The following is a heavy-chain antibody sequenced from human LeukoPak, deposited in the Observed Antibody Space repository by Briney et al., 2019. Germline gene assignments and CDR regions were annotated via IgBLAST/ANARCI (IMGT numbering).Heavy chain of an antibody. CDR1: GFTVSSNY. V-gene: IGHV3-23*01. D-gene: IGHD3-22*01. Sequence: GGSLRLSCAASGFTVSSNYMSWVRQAPGKGLEWVSAISGSGGSTYYADSVKGRFTISRDNAKNSLYLQMNSLRAEDTAVYYCARGNYYDSSGYQTNWGQGTLVTVSS. J-gene: IGHJ4*02. CDR3: ARGNYYDSSGYQTN. CDR2: ISGSGGST.